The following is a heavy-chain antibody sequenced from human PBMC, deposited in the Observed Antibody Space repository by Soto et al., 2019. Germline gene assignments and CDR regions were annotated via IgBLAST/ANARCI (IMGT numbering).Heavy chain of an antibody. CDR1: AFTFSNYY. Sequence: EVQLVASGGALVQPGGSPRLSCAASAFTFSNYYMGWVRQAPGKGLEWLANIKEDGSDKYYVDSVKGRFTIFRDNAESSLYLQMNSLRAEDTAVYYCARWIRGTVDYWGQGTLVTVSS. CDR3: ARWIRGTVDY. CDR2: IKEDGSDK. V-gene: IGHV3-7*01. D-gene: IGHD3-10*01. J-gene: IGHJ4*02.